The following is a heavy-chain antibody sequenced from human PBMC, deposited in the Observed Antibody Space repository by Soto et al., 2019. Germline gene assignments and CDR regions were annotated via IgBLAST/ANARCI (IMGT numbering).Heavy chain of an antibody. Sequence: QVQLVQSGAEVKRSGSSVKVSCKASGGSLTGYTITWVRQAPGQGLEWMGGMIPIFDTTNYAQKLQGRVTITADDSTSTAYMELSSLRSEDTAVYYCARASIGRITGSTLAYYYYYVMDVWGQGTTVTVSS. V-gene: IGHV1-69*01. CDR2: MIPIFDTT. CDR3: ARASIGRITGSTLAYYYYYVMDV. J-gene: IGHJ6*02. CDR1: GGSLTGYT. D-gene: IGHD1-7*01.